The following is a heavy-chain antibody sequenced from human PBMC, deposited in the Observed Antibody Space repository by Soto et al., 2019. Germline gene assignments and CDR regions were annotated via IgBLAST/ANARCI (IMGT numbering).Heavy chain of an antibody. CDR2: IYYSGST. V-gene: IGHV4-31*03. CDR3: ATRAQYGSGSYWGPYYYDGMDV. J-gene: IGHJ6*02. CDR1: VGSISSGGYY. Sequence: SETLSLTCTVSVGSISSGGYYWIWIRHHPGKGLEWIGYIYYSGSTYYNPSLKSRVTISVDTSKDQFSLKLSSVTAADTAVYYCATRAQYGSGSYWGPYYYDGMDVWGQGTTVTV. D-gene: IGHD3-10*01.